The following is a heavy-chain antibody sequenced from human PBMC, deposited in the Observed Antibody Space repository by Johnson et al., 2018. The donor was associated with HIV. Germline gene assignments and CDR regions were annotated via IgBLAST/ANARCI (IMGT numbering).Heavy chain of an antibody. D-gene: IGHD5-12*01. CDR1: GFTFSSYD. CDR2: IGTAGART. J-gene: IGHJ3*02. Sequence: VLLVESGGAVVQPGGSLRLSCTASGFTFSSYDMHWVRQATGKGLEWVSAIGTAGARTGYADSEKGRLTISRDNAKNSVYLQMNSLRAEDTALYYCARDVGGWGYRHAFDMWGQGTMVTVSS. CDR3: ARDVGGWGYRHAFDM. V-gene: IGHV3-13*01.